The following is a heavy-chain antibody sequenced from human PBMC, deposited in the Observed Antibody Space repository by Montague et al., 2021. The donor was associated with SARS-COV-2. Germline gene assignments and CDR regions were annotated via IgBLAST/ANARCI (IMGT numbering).Heavy chain of an antibody. Sequence: SLRLSCAASGFTVSSNCMSWVRQAPGKGLEWVSVIYSGGSTYYXDSVKRRFTISRDNSKNTLYLQMNSLRAEDTAVYYCARIPYGDVIWGQGTLVTVSS. V-gene: IGHV3-53*01. CDR1: GFTVSSNC. D-gene: IGHD2-21*01. CDR2: IYSGGST. J-gene: IGHJ4*02. CDR3: ARIPYGDVI.